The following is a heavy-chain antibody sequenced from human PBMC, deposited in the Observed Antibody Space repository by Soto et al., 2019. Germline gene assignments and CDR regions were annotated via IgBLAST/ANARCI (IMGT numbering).Heavy chain of an antibody. CDR1: GDSFNSGSFS. CDR3: ARAFVGVCGSDPTGYYYGMDV. D-gene: IGHD3-16*01. Sequence: QMQLRQSGSGLVEPTQTLSLTCAVSGDSFNSGSFSWSWLRQPPGKGLEWVGTVFHGGATRYNPSLKSRVTMSTDRSNHQFTPTMSAVTAADKAVYYCARAFVGVCGSDPTGYYYGMDVVGQGTTVTVS. V-gene: IGHV4-30-2*01. CDR2: VFHGGAT. J-gene: IGHJ6*02.